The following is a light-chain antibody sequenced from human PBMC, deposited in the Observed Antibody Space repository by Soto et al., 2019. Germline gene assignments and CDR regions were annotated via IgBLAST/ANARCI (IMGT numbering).Light chain of an antibody. J-gene: IGKJ1*01. CDR1: QSVSSSF. CDR2: GAS. V-gene: IGKV3-20*01. Sequence: IVLAQSPGTLSLSPGERATLSCRASQSVSSSFLAWYQQKPGQAPRLLIYGASNRATGIPDRFSGSGSGTDFTLTIRRLEPEDFAVYYCQQYGSSGTFGQGTKVDIK. CDR3: QQYGSSGT.